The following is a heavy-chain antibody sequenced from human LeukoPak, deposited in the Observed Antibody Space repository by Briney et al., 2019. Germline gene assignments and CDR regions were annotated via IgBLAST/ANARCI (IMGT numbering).Heavy chain of an antibody. CDR1: GFTFSTYN. CDR3: AREVDSYCSGGSCLRYYYYMDV. CDR2: ISSSSSYI. V-gene: IGHV3-21*01. D-gene: IGHD2-15*01. Sequence: GGSLRLSCAASGFTFSTYNMNWVGQAPGKGLEWVSSISSSSSYIYYADSVEGRFTISRDNAKNSLYLQMNSLRAEDTAVYYCAREVDSYCSGGSCLRYYYYMDVWGKGTTVTVSS. J-gene: IGHJ6*03.